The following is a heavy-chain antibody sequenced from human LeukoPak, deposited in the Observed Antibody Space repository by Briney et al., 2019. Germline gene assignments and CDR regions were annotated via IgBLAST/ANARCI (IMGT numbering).Heavy chain of an antibody. V-gene: IGHV5-51*01. CDR3: ARHRPPTSYDSSGRYLDY. CDR1: GYSFTSYW. Sequence: GESLKISCKGSGYSFTSYWIGWVRQMPGKGLEWMGIIYPGDSDTRYSPSFQGQVTVSADKSISTAYLQWSSLKASDAAMYYCARHRPPTSYDSSGRYLDYWGQGTLVTVSS. J-gene: IGHJ4*02. D-gene: IGHD3-22*01. CDR2: IYPGDSDT.